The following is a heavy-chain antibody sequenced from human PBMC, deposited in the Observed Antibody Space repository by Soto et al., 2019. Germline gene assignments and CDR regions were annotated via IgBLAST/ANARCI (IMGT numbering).Heavy chain of an antibody. CDR2: IYYSGST. CDR1: GGSISNYY. V-gene: IGHV4-59*08. J-gene: IGHJ4*02. Sequence: QVQLQESGPGLVKPSETLSLTCTVSGGSISNYYWSWIRQPPGKGLEWIGYIYYSGSTNYNPSLKSRVTISVDTSKNQFSLKLSSVTAADTTMYDCARGFKYYDVLRVYYWGQGTLVTVSS. D-gene: IGHD3-9*01. CDR3: ARGFKYYDVLRVYY.